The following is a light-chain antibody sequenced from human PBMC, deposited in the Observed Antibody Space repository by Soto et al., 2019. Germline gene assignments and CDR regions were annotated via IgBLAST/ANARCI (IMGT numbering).Light chain of an antibody. CDR3: QQRSNWMST. V-gene: IGKV3-11*01. J-gene: IGKJ4*01. Sequence: EIVLTQFPATLSLSPGERATLSCRASQSVSTYVAWYQQKGGQAPRLLIYDASNRATGIPARFSGGGSGTDFNLAISNLEPEDFAVYFCQQRSNWMSTFGGGTKVEIK. CDR1: QSVSTY. CDR2: DAS.